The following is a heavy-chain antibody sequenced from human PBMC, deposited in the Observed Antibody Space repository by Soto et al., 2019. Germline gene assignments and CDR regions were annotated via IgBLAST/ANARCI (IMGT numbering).Heavy chain of an antibody. Sequence: SETLSLTCAVSGGSISSGGYSWSWIRQPPGKGLEWIGYIYHSGSTYYNPSLKSRVTISVDRSKNQFSLKLSSVTAADTAVYYCARYAAHTAIYGDNTYFDYWGQGTLVTVSS. V-gene: IGHV4-30-2*01. CDR3: ARYAAHTAIYGDNTYFDY. CDR1: GGSISSGGYS. D-gene: IGHD4-17*01. J-gene: IGHJ4*02. CDR2: IYHSGST.